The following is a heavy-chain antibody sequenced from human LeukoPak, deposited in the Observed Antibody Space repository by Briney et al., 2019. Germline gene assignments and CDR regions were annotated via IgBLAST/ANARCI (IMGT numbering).Heavy chain of an antibody. CDR3: AREAHAKYHPVTGTTDWFDP. Sequence: ASVKVSCKASGYTFTSYYMHWVRQAPGQGLEWMGIINPSGGSTSYAQKFQGRVTITTDESTSTAYMELSSLRSEDTAVYYCAREAHAKYHPVTGTTDWFDPWGQGTLVTVSS. CDR2: INPSGGST. D-gene: IGHD1-7*01. CDR1: GYTFTSYY. V-gene: IGHV1-46*01. J-gene: IGHJ5*02.